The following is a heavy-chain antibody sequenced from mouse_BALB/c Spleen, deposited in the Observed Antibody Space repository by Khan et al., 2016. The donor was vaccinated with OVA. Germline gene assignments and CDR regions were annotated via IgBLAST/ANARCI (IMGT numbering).Heavy chain of an antibody. V-gene: IGHV1-5*01. CDR3: TRGGYSSFAY. CDR1: GYSFTSYL. J-gene: IGHJ3*01. CDR2: IFPGHSDT. Sequence: EVQLQQSGTVLARPGASVKMSCKASGYSFTSYLIHWVKQRPGQGLEWIGDIFPGHSDTTYNQKFKDKANLTAGTYANTAYMELSSLTNEDAAFYYCTRGGYSSFAYWGQGTLVTVSA. D-gene: IGHD2-12*01.